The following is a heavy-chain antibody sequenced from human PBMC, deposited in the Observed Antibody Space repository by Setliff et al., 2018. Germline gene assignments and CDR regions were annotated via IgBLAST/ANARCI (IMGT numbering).Heavy chain of an antibody. CDR2: ITHDGSKT. CDR1: GFTVNTYW. CDR3: TRDQDYYGMDV. J-gene: IGHJ6*02. V-gene: IGHV3-7*01. Sequence: GGSLRLSCAGSGFTVNTYWMTWVRQAPGKGLEWVASITHDGSKTYILDSVKGRFTISRDNTKNSLYLQMNSLRGEDTAVYHCTRDQDYYGMDVWGQGTTVTVSS.